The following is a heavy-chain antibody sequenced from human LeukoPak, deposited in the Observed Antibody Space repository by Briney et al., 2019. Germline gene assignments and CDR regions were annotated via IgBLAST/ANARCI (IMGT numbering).Heavy chain of an antibody. CDR1: GDSISGYY. J-gene: IGHJ5*02. Sequence: SETLSLTCTVSGDSISGYYWSWIRQPPGKGLEWIGNIYYSGNTNYNPSHKSRVTISIDTSKNQFSLKLSSVTAADTAVYYCARGGYSYSNWFDPWGQGTLVTVSS. V-gene: IGHV4-59*01. CDR3: ARGGYSYSNWFDP. CDR2: IYYSGNT. D-gene: IGHD5-18*01.